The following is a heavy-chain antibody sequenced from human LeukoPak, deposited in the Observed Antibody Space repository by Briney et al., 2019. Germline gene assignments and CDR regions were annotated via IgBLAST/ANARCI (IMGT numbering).Heavy chain of an antibody. CDR1: GGSITQTNY. CDR3: ARVSAMVRGADAFDI. J-gene: IGHJ3*02. CDR2: VNLQGST. D-gene: IGHD3-10*01. V-gene: IGHV4-4*02. Sequence: SGTLSLTCDVSGGSITQTNYWTWVRQPPGKGLEWIGEVNLQGSTNYNPSLMRRVAISVDTSANHVSLQLTSVTAADTAVYYCARVSAMVRGADAFDIWGQGTMVTVSS.